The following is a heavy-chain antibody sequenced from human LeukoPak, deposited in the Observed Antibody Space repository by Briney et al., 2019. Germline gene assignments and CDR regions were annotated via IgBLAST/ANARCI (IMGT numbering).Heavy chain of an antibody. J-gene: IGHJ6*02. Sequence: PSETLSLTCAVYGGSFSGYYWSWIRQPPGKGLEWIGEINHSGSTNYNPSLKSRVTISVDTSKNQFSLKLSSVTAADTAVYYCARGPMIVSWEHYYYYGTDVWGQGTTVTVSS. CDR2: INHSGST. CDR1: GGSFSGYY. CDR3: ARGPMIVSWEHYYYYGTDV. V-gene: IGHV4-34*01. D-gene: IGHD3-22*01.